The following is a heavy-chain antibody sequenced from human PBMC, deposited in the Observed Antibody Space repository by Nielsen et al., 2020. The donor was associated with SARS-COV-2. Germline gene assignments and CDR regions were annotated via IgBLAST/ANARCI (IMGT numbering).Heavy chain of an antibody. CDR2: IWYDGSNK. D-gene: IGHD6-13*01. Sequence: GGSLRLSCAASGLTFSSYGMHWVRQAPGKGLEWVAVIWYDGSNKYYADSVKGRFTISRDNSKNTLYLQMNSLRAEDTAVYYCARDGGIAAAGTAYRIYFDYWGQGTLVTVSS. V-gene: IGHV3-33*01. J-gene: IGHJ4*02. CDR3: ARDGGIAAAGTAYRIYFDY. CDR1: GLTFSSYG.